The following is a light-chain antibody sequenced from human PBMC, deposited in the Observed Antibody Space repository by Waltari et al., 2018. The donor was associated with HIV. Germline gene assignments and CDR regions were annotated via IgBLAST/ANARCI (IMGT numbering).Light chain of an antibody. CDR1: QSVLYSSNNNNY. Sequence: DIVMTQSPDSLAVSLGERATIHCKSSQSVLYSSNNNNYLAWYQQKPGQPPKLLIYWASARESGVPDRFSGSGSGKDFTLTISSLQAEDVAVYYCQQHYRTPYTFGQGTKLEIK. V-gene: IGKV4-1*01. CDR2: WAS. J-gene: IGKJ2*01. CDR3: QQHYRTPYT.